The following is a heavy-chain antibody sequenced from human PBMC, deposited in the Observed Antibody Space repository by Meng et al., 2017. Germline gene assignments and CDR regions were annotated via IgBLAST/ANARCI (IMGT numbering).Heavy chain of an antibody. D-gene: IGHD7-27*01. CDR3: ARDGRSWD. CDR1: GGSISSSNW. J-gene: IGHJ4*02. CDR2: IYHSGST. V-gene: IGHV4-4*02. Sequence: GHLQGEGQGRVKRSGNRSLTCAVPGGSISSSNWWGWVRQPPGKGLEWIGEIYHSGSTNYNPSLKSRVTISVDKSKNQFSLKLSSVTAADTAVYYCARDGRSWDWGQGTLVTVSS.